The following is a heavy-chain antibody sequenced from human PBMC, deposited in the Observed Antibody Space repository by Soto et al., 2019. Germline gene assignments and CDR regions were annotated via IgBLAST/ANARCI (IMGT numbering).Heavy chain of an antibody. J-gene: IGHJ4*02. CDR2: IFPLTDIP. CDR1: GVTFRKCP. CDR3: ARGPLVVLNYFES. Sequence: QVQLVQSGTEVKKPGSSVKVSCKASGVTFRKCPINWVRQAPGQGLEWMGSIFPLTDIPDYAQNFQARLKISADKSTSTAYMELSSLTSDDTAMYFCARGPLVVLNYFESWGQGTLVTVSS. V-gene: IGHV1-69*02.